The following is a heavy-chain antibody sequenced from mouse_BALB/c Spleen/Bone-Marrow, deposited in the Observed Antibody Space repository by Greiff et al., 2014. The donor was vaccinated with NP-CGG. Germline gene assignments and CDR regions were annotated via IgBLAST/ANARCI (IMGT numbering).Heavy chain of an antibody. V-gene: IGHV1-62-2*01. CDR2: FYPGSGSI. CDR1: GYTFTEYI. J-gene: IGHJ1*01. CDR3: ARHESYGNYLYFDV. D-gene: IGHD2-10*02. Sequence: VHLVESGAGLVKPGASVMLSCKASGYTFTEYIIHWVKQRSGQGLEWIGWFYPGSGSIKYNEKFKDKATLTADKSSSTVYMELSRLTSEDSAVYFCARHESYGNYLYFDVWGAGTTVTVSS.